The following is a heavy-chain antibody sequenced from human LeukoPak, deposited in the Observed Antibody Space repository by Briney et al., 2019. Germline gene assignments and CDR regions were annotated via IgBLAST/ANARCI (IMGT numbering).Heavy chain of an antibody. CDR3: ARDTGYCSGGSCYWPYYGMDV. D-gene: IGHD2-15*01. CDR1: GFTFSSYG. J-gene: IGHJ6*02. Sequence: GGSLRLSCAASGFTFSSYGMHWVRQAPGKGLEWVAFIRYDGSNKYYADSVKGRFTISRDNSKNTLYLQMNSLRAEDTAVYYCARDTGYCSGGSCYWPYYGMDVWGQGTTVTVSS. CDR2: IRYDGSNK. V-gene: IGHV3-30*02.